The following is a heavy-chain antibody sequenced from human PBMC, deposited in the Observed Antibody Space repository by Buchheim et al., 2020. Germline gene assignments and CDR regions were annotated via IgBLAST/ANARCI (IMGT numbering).Heavy chain of an antibody. J-gene: IGHJ4*02. Sequence: QVQLQQWGAGLLKPSETLSLTCGVYGGSLSGYYWSWIRQPPGRGLEWIGEIHPSGATYYNPSLKSRATISEDTSKKQFSMKLSSVTATDTAVYYCARGLDYAKTGIYWGQGTL. V-gene: IGHV4-34*02. CDR3: ARGLDYAKTGIY. D-gene: IGHD4-17*01. CDR1: GGSLSGYY. CDR2: IHPSGAT.